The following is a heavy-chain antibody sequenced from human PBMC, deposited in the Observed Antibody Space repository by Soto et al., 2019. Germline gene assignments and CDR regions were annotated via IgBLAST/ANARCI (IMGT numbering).Heavy chain of an antibody. V-gene: IGHV4-59*02. CDR3: ARSYDPNGYYLN. CDR1: GGSVSNYY. D-gene: IGHD3-22*01. CDR2: IYYSGST. J-gene: IGHJ4*02. Sequence: SETLSLTCTVSGGSVSNYYWSWIRQPPGKGLEWIAFIYYSGSTNYNPSLKNRVTISVDTSKDQFSLDLTSVTAADTAVYYCARSYDPNGYYLNWGQGTLVTVSS.